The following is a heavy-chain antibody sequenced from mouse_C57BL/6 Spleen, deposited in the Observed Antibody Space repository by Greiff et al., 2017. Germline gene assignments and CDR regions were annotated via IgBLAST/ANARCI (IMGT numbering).Heavy chain of an antibody. CDR1: GYAFSSSW. V-gene: IGHV1-82*01. J-gene: IGHJ4*01. CDR3: ARGQLRLRENYYAMDY. Sequence: QVQLQQSGPELVKPGASVKISCKASGYAFSSSWMNWVKQRPGKGLEWIGRIYPGDGDTNYNGKFKGKATLTADKSSSTAYMQLSSLTSEDSAVYVCARGQLRLRENYYAMDYWGQGTSGTVSS. CDR2: IYPGDGDT. D-gene: IGHD3-2*02.